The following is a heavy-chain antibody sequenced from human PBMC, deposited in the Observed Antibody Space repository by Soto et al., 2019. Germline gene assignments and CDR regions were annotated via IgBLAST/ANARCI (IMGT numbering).Heavy chain of an antibody. D-gene: IGHD2-21*02. V-gene: IGHV3-48*03. CDR2: ISSSGSTI. Sequence: VQLVESGGGLVKPGGSLRLSCAASGFTFSSYEMNWVRQAPGKGLEWVSYISSSGSTIYYADSVKGRFTISRDNAKNSLYLQMNSLRAEDTAVYYCARAYCGGDCYGAFDIWGQGTMVTVSS. J-gene: IGHJ3*02. CDR1: GFTFSSYE. CDR3: ARAYCGGDCYGAFDI.